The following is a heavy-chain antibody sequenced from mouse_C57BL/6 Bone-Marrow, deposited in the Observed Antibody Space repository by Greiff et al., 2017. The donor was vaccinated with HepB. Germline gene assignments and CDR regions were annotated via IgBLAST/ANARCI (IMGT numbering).Heavy chain of an antibody. V-gene: IGHV1-62-2*01. CDR1: GYTFTEYT. CDR3: SRHDEYCGRSYVSFAY. CDR2: LYPGSGSI. Sequence: QVQLQQSGAELVKPGASVKLSCKASGYTFTEYTIHWVKQRPGQGLEWIGWLYPGSGSIKYNEKFKDKATLTADKSSSTAYMELSRLTSEDSAVYFCSRHDEYCGRSYVSFAYWGQGTPLTVSS. J-gene: IGHJ2*01. D-gene: IGHD1-1*01.